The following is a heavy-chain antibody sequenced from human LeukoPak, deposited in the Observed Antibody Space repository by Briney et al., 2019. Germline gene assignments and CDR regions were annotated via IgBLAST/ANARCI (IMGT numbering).Heavy chain of an antibody. D-gene: IGHD3-22*01. V-gene: IGHV3-30*02. CDR1: GFTFSSYG. CDR2: IRYNGSNK. J-gene: IGHJ4*02. Sequence: GGSLRLSCAASGFTFSSYGMHWVRQAPGKGLEWVAFIRYNGSNKYYADSVKGRFTISRDNSKNTLYLQMNSLRAEDTAVYYCANPKGYYDSSALIGGYWGQGTLVTVSS. CDR3: ANPKGYYDSSALIGGY.